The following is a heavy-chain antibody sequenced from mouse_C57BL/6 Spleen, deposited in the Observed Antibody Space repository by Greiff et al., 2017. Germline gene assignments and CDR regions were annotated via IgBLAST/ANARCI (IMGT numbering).Heavy chain of an antibody. CDR1: GFTFTDYY. CDR3: ARFSDLYWYFDV. CDR2: IRNKANGYTT. V-gene: IGHV7-3*01. J-gene: IGHJ1*03. Sequence: DVQLVESGGGLVQPGGSLSLSCAASGFTFTDYYMSWVRQPPGKALEWLGFIRNKANGYTTEYSASVKGRFTISRDNSQSILYLQMNALRAEDSATYYCARFSDLYWYFDVWGTGTTVTVSS.